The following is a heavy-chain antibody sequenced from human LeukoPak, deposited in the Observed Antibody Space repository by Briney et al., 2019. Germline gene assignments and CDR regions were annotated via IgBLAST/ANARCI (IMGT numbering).Heavy chain of an antibody. CDR2: ISSSGSTI. CDR3: ARDSIVGATTAMDY. J-gene: IGHJ4*02. Sequence: RGSLRLSCAASGFTFSSYEMNWVRQAPGKGLEWVSYISSSGSTIYYADSVKGRFTISRDNAKNSLYLQMNSLRAEDTAVYYCARDSIVGATTAMDYWGQGTLVTVSS. CDR1: GFTFSSYE. V-gene: IGHV3-48*03. D-gene: IGHD1-26*01.